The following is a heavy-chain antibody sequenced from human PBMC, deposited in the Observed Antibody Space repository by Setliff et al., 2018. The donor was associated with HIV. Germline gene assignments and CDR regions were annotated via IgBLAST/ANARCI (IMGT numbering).Heavy chain of an antibody. D-gene: IGHD1-26*01. CDR1: GESLSGYY. Sequence: PSETLSLTCAVYGESLSGYYWSWIRQPPGKGLEWVGEINHSRATNYNPSLQSRLTVSIDMSKTQFSLNLRSVTAADTAVYYCVRELLGSGGTVPEVNFFDSWGQGTLVTVSS. CDR2: INHSRAT. J-gene: IGHJ5*01. CDR3: VRELLGSGGTVPEVNFFDS. V-gene: IGHV4-34*01.